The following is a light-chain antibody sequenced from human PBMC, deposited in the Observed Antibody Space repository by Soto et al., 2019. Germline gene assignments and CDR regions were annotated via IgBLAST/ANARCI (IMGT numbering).Light chain of an antibody. V-gene: IGLV1-47*01. Sequence: QSALTQPPSASGTPGQRVTISCSGSGSNIGSNFVYWYQHLPGTAPKLLIYRNNQRPSGVPDRFSGSKSGTSASLAISRLRSEDEADYYCAAWDDSLSGVVFGGGTQLTVL. CDR2: RNN. J-gene: IGLJ3*02. CDR3: AAWDDSLSGVV. CDR1: GSNIGSNF.